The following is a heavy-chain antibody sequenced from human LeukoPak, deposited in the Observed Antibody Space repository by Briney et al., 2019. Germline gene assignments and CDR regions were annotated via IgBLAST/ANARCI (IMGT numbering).Heavy chain of an antibody. CDR3: ARASGPFDF. J-gene: IGHJ4*02. Sequence: PGGSLKLSCAASGFTVSSNDMNWVRQAPGKGLEWVSVIHIGGGTNYADSVKDRFTISRDNSKNTLYLQMNSLRAEDTAVYYCARASGPFDFWGQGTLVTVSS. CDR2: IHIGGGT. CDR1: GFTVSSND. V-gene: IGHV3-53*01. D-gene: IGHD3-10*01.